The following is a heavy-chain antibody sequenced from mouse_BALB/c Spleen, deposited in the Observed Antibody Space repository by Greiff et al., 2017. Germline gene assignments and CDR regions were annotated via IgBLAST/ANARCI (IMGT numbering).Heavy chain of an antibody. J-gene: IGHJ3*01. D-gene: IGHD2-4*01. Sequence: DLVKPGASVKLSCKASGYTFTSYWINWIKQRPGQGLEWIGRIAPGSGSTYYNEMFKGKATLTVDTSSSTAYIQLSSLSSEDSAVYYCARSGDDYGFAYWGQGTLVTVSA. V-gene: IGHV1S41*01. CDR3: ARSGDDYGFAY. CDR2: IAPGSGST. CDR1: GYTFTSYW.